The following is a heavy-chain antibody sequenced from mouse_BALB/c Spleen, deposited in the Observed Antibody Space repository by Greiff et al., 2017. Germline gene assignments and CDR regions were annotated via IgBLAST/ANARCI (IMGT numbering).Heavy chain of an antibody. V-gene: IGHV5-6-4*01. CDR2: ISSGGSYT. J-gene: IGHJ4*01. CDR1: GFTFSSYT. Sequence: EVKLVESGGGLVKPGGSLKLSCAASGFTFSSYTMSWVRQTPEKRLEWVATISSGGSYTYYPDSVKGRFTISRDNAKNTLYLQMSSLKSEDTAMYYCTRDGVMDYWGQGTSVTVSS. CDR3: TRDGVMDY.